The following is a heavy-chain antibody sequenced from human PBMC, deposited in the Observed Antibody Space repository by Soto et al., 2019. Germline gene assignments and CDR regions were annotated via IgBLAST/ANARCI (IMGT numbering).Heavy chain of an antibody. V-gene: IGHV3-23*01. CDR3: AKVAQIVPAAIGALKNASDI. D-gene: IGHD2-2*01. Sequence: GGSLRLSCAASGFTFSSYAMSWVRQAPGKGLEWVSAISGSGGSTYCADSVKGRFTISRDNSKNTLYLQMNSLRAEDTAVYYCAKVAQIVPAAIGALKNASDIWRQGTMVTVSS. CDR1: GFTFSSYA. J-gene: IGHJ3*02. CDR2: ISGSGGST.